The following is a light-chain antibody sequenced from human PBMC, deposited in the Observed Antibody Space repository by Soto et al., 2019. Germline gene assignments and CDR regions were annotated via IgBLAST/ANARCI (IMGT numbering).Light chain of an antibody. CDR3: QQYHSYPLT. Sequence: AIRMTQSPSSFSVSTGDGVTITCRASQGISSYLAWYQQKPGKAPKLLIYGASTLQSGVPSRFSGSGSGTDFTLTINCLQSEDFATYYCQQYHSYPLTFGPGTKVDI. CDR1: QGISSY. J-gene: IGKJ3*01. V-gene: IGKV1-8*01. CDR2: GAS.